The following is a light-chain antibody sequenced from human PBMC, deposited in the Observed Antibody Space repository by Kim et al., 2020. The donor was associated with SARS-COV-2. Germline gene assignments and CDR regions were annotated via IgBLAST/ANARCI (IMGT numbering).Light chain of an antibody. CDR3: QVWDSSSDHPNVV. CDR1: NIGSKS. J-gene: IGLJ2*01. Sequence: SYELTQPPSVSVAPGKTARITCGGNNIGSKSVHWYQQKPGQAPVLVIYYDSDRPSGIPERFSGSNSGNTATLTISRVEVGDEADYYCQVWDSSSDHPNVVFGGGTQLTVL. V-gene: IGLV3-21*04. CDR2: YDS.